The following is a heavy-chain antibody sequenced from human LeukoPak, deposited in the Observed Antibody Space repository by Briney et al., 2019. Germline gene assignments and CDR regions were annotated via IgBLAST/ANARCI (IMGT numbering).Heavy chain of an antibody. D-gene: IGHD5-18*01. V-gene: IGHV1-18*01. CDR2: ISAYNGNT. CDR3: ARDVDTAMVLDY. Sequence: ASVKVSCKASGYTFTSYGISWVRQAPGQGLEWMGWISAYNGNTNYAQKFQGRVTMTRDTSISTAYMELSRLRSDDTAVYYCARDVDTAMVLDYWGQGTLVTVSS. J-gene: IGHJ4*02. CDR1: GYTFTSYG.